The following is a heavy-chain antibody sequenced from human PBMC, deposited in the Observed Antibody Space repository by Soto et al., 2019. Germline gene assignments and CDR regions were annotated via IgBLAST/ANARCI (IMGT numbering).Heavy chain of an antibody. D-gene: IGHD2-15*01. V-gene: IGHV1-18*01. CDR3: ARCYCSVGSCYTCWHFDL. Sequence: QVQLVQSAAEVKKPGASVKVSCKASGYTFSNFGLSWVRQAPGQGLEWMGWIGPYNGNTDHAQKFQNSVAMTTDTSTNTAYMELRGLTSDDTAVYYCARCYCSVGSCYTCWHFDLWGRGTLVTVSS. CDR2: IGPYNGNT. J-gene: IGHJ2*01. CDR1: GYTFSNFG.